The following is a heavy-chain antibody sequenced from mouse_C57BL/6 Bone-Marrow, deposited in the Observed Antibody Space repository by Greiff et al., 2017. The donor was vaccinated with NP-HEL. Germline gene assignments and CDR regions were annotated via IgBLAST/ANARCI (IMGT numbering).Heavy chain of an antibody. CDR1: GFTFSDYY. J-gene: IGHJ3*01. D-gene: IGHD2-4*01. CDR3: ARHDYPAY. Sequence: EVKLMESGGGLVQPGGSLKLSCAASGFTFSDYYMYWVRQTPEKRLEWVAYISNGGGSTYYPDTVKGRFTLSRDNAKNTLYLQMSRLKSEDTAMYYCARHDYPAYWGQGTLVTVSA. CDR2: ISNGGGST. V-gene: IGHV5-12*01.